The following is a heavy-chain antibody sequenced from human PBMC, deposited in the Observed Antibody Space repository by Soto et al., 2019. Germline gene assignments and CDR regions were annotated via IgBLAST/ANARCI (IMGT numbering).Heavy chain of an antibody. Sequence: PSETLSLTCAVYGGSFSGYYWSWIRQPPGKGLEWIGEINHSGSTNYNPSLKSRVTISVDTSENQFSLKLSSVTAADTAVYYCARGLLRYFVHGMDVWGQGTTVTVSS. V-gene: IGHV4-34*01. J-gene: IGHJ6*02. CDR3: ARGLLRYFVHGMDV. CDR2: INHSGST. CDR1: GGSFSGYY. D-gene: IGHD3-9*01.